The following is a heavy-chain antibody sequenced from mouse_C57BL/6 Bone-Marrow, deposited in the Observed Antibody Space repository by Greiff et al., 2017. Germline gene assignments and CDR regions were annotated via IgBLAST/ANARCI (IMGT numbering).Heavy chain of an antibody. V-gene: IGHV1-85*01. Sequence: QVQLQQSGPELVKPGASVKLSCKASGYTFTSYDINWVKQRPGQGLEWIGWIYPRDGSTKYNEKFKGKATLTVDTSSSTAYMELHSLTSEDSAVYFWAREGYYYGSSYAYWGQGTTLTVSS. D-gene: IGHD1-1*01. CDR1: GYTFTSYD. CDR2: IYPRDGST. CDR3: AREGYYYGSSYAY. J-gene: IGHJ2*01.